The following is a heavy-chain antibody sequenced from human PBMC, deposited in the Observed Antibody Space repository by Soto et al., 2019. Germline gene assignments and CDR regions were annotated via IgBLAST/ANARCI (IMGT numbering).Heavy chain of an antibody. V-gene: IGHV3-33*01. CDR2: IWYDGSNK. CDR1: GFTFSSYG. D-gene: IGHD6-19*01. CDR3: ARGFIAVAGTGFDY. Sequence: WGSLRLSCAASGFTFSSYGMHWVRQAPGKGLEWVAVIWYDGSNKYYADSVKGRFTISRDNSKNTLYLQMNSLRAEDTAVYYCARGFIAVAGTGFDYWGQGTLVTVSS. J-gene: IGHJ4*02.